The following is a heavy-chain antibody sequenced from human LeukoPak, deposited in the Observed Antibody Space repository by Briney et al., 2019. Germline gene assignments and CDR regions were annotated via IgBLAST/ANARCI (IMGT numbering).Heavy chain of an antibody. CDR1: GGSITSSSYY. V-gene: IGHV4-39*07. J-gene: IGHJ4*02. CDR3: ARGTRLTDFDY. CDR2: VYYSGST. D-gene: IGHD1-14*01. Sequence: PSETLSLTCTVSGGSITSSSYYWGWIRQPPGKGLEWIGSVYYSGSTYYNPSLQSRVTISVDTSKNQFSLKLSSVTAADTAVYYCARGTRLTDFDYWGQGTLVTVSS.